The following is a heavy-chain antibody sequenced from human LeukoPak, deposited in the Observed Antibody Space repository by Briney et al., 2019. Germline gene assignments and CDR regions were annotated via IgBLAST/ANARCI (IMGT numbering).Heavy chain of an antibody. V-gene: IGHV3-33*01. D-gene: IGHD3-22*01. J-gene: IGHJ4*02. CDR1: DFTFRSYG. Sequence: GGSLRLSCAASDFTFRSYGMHWVRQAPGKGLQWVASLWYDGTNKYHADSVKDRFTISRDNSQSTLYLQMNSLRAEDTAVYYCARARNNYDSSGYSALDYWGQGTLVTVSS. CDR3: ARARNNYDSSGYSALDY. CDR2: LWYDGTNK.